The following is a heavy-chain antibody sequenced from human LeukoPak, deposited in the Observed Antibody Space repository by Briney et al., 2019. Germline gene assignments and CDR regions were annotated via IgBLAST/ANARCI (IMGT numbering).Heavy chain of an antibody. CDR3: ARDRDYYYDSSGYYSI. CDR2: IYYSGST. J-gene: IGHJ4*02. CDR1: GGSISSYY. V-gene: IGHV4-59*12. Sequence: SETLSLTCTVSGGSISSYYWSWIRQPPGKGLEWIGYIYYSGSTNYNPSLKSRVTISVDTSKNQFSLKLSSVTAADTAVYYCARDRDYYYDSSGYYSIWGQGTLVTVSS. D-gene: IGHD3-22*01.